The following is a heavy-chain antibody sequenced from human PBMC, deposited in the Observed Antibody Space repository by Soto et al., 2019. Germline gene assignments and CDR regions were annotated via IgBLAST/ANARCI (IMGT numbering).Heavy chain of an antibody. CDR3: ARGKRYYEIMTGPPNYYYGMDV. J-gene: IGHJ6*02. CDR2: IYHSGST. V-gene: IGHV4-30-2*01. Sequence: SEPLSVTWTVAEGSIISGGYCWSWIKQPPGKGLEWIGYIYHSGSTYYNPSLKSRVTISVDRSKNQFSLKLSSVTAADTAVYYCARGKRYYEIMTGPPNYYYGMDVCGQGTTVT. CDR1: EGSIISGGYC. D-gene: IGHD3-9*01.